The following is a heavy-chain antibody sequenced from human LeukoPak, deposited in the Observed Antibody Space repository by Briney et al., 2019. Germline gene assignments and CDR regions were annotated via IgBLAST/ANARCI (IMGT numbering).Heavy chain of an antibody. D-gene: IGHD3-10*01. CDR1: GFTFSSYA. CDR3: AKFMGSGSYELYYYYYYYMDV. Sequence: GGSLRLSCAASGFTFSSYAMSWVRQAPGTGLEWVSAISGSGGSTYYADSVKGRFTISRDNSKNTLYLQMNSLRAEDTAVYYCAKFMGSGSYELYYYYYYYMDVWGKGTTVTVSS. CDR2: ISGSGGST. J-gene: IGHJ6*03. V-gene: IGHV3-23*01.